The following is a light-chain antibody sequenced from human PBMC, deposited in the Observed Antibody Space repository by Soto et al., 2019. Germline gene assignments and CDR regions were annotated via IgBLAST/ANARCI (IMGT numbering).Light chain of an antibody. CDR1: SSDVGGYNY. V-gene: IGLV2-14*03. CDR3: SSYTTSNTRQIV. J-gene: IGLJ1*01. Sequence: QSVLTQPASVSGSPGQSITISCTGTSSDVGGYNYVPWYQHHPGKAPKLIIYDVTNRPSGVSNPFSGSKSGNTASLTISGLQPEDEADYYCSSYTTSNTRQIVFGTGTKATVL. CDR2: DVT.